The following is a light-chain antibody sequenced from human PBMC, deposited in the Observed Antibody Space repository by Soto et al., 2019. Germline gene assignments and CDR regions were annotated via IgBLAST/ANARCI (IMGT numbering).Light chain of an antibody. CDR3: QQCNRYPIT. CDR2: KAS. J-gene: IGKJ5*01. Sequence: EIQVTKCSPKRPAWVGCRFTSTRQDRKRISSWLGWYQQKPGKAPKLLIYKASSLESGVPSRFSGSGSGTEFTLTINSLQADDSATYYCQQCNRYPITFGQGTRLEI. CDR1: KRISSW. V-gene: IGKV1-5*03.